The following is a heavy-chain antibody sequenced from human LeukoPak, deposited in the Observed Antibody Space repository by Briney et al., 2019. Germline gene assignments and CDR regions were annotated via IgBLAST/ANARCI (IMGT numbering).Heavy chain of an antibody. V-gene: IGHV3-23*01. J-gene: IGHJ4*02. Sequence: GGTLRLSCAASGFTFSSYGMSWVRQAPGKGLEWVSAISGSGGSTYYADSVKGRFTISRDNAKNSLYLQMNSLRAEDTAVYYCAREVVATIALDYWGQGTLVTVSS. CDR2: ISGSGGST. D-gene: IGHD2-15*01. CDR3: AREVVATIALDY. CDR1: GFTFSSYG.